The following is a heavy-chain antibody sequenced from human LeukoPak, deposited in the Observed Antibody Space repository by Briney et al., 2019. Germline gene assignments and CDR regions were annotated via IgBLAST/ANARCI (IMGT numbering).Heavy chain of an antibody. CDR1: EFTFSTYA. D-gene: IGHD2-15*01. Sequence: GGSLRLSCAASEFTFSTYALHWVRQAPGKGLEWVAVISYDGTNKYYTESVQGRFTISRDNSKSTVYLQMNSLRAEDTAVYYCASTHLGYCSSVSCQNDYWGQGTLVTVSS. J-gene: IGHJ4*02. CDR2: ISYDGTNK. CDR3: ASTHLGYCSSVSCQNDY. V-gene: IGHV3-30-3*01.